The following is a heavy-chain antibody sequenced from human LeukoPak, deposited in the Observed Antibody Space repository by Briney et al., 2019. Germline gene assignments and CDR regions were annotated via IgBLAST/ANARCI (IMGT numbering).Heavy chain of an antibody. V-gene: IGHV2-70*04. CDR2: IDWDNDK. D-gene: IGHD5-18*01. J-gene: IGHJ4*02. CDR3: ARMPLDTIYFDF. Sequence: SGPTLVNPTQTLTLTCTFSGFSLRTGRMRVTWIRQPPGKALEWLARIDWDNDKFYSSSLKTRLAISKDTSKNQVVLTMTNMDPMDTATYYSARMPLDTIYFDFWGQGILVTVSS. CDR1: GFSLRTGRMR.